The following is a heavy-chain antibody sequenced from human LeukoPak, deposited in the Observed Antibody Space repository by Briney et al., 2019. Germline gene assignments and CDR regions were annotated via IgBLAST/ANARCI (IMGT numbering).Heavy chain of an antibody. D-gene: IGHD5-24*01. Sequence: SETLSLTCTVSGGSISSSSYYWGWIRQPPGKGLEWIGSIYYSGSTYYNPSLKSRVTISVDTSKNQFSLKLSSVTAADTDVYYCARHRDGYNRPFDYWGQGTLVTVSS. J-gene: IGHJ4*02. CDR1: GGSISSSSYY. V-gene: IGHV4-39*07. CDR2: IYYSGST. CDR3: ARHRDGYNRPFDY.